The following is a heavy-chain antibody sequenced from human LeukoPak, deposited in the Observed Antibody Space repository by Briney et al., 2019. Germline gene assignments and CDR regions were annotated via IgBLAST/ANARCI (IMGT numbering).Heavy chain of an antibody. V-gene: IGHV3-48*01. CDR3: AKNGQRWLQSAPDY. J-gene: IGHJ4*02. CDR1: GFTFRGYS. Sequence: GGSLRLSCAGSGFTFRGYSMHWVRQAPGKGLEWVAYIRTSCSIPYYTDSVQGRFTISRDKAKNSLYLQMNSLRAEDTALYYCAKNGQRWLQSAPDYWGQGTLVTVSS. CDR2: IRTSCSIP. D-gene: IGHD5-24*01.